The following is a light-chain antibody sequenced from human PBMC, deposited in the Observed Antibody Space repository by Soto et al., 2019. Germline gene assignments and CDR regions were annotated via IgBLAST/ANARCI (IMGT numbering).Light chain of an antibody. Sequence: DIQMTQSPSTLSASVGDRVTITCRASQSLTNWLAWYQQKPGKAPKLLVYDASSLESGVPSRFSGSGSGTEFTLTISSLQPDDCATYYCQQYNSYSPLTFGPGTKVDIK. V-gene: IGKV1-5*01. J-gene: IGKJ3*01. CDR1: QSLTNW. CDR2: DAS. CDR3: QQYNSYSPLT.